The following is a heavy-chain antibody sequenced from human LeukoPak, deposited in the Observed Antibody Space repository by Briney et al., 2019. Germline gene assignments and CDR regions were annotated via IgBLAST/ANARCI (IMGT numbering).Heavy chain of an antibody. J-gene: IGHJ4*02. V-gene: IGHV3-7*01. CDR3: AKLAKYFYGSETFYFFEH. CDR2: INQDETEK. Sequence: GESLRLSCAASGFGFTTYWMSWVRQTPGKGLEWVANINQDETEKYYVDSVKGRFTISRDNGKNSLYLQMNSLRVEDTAVYYCAKLAKYFYGSETFYFFEHWGQGTPVTASS. D-gene: IGHD3-10*01. CDR1: GFGFTTYW.